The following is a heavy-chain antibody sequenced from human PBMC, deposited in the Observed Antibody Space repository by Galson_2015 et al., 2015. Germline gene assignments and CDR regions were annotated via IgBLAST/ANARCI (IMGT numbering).Heavy chain of an antibody. D-gene: IGHD1-26*01. Sequence: SLRLSCAASGFTFSSYRMNWVRQAPGKGLEWVSYISSSSSTIYYADSVKGRFTISRDNAKNSLYLQMNSLRDEDTAVYYCARDHSGGATVPNHFDYWGQGTLVTVSS. CDR3: ARDHSGGATVPNHFDY. V-gene: IGHV3-48*02. CDR1: GFTFSSYR. CDR2: ISSSSSTI. J-gene: IGHJ4*02.